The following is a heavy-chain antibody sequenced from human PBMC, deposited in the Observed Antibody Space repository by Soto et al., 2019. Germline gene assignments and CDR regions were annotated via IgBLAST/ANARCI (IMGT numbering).Heavy chain of an antibody. Sequence: LSLTCTVSGASISGNYWSWIRQPPGKGLEWIGYIYDSGSTNYSPSLQSRVTMSVDRSKNQFSLALASVTAADTAVYFCARYRRGTGWYYLDYWGQGILVTVSS. CDR2: IYDSGST. CDR3: ARYRRGTGWYYLDY. J-gene: IGHJ4*02. CDR1: GASISGNY. V-gene: IGHV4-59*01. D-gene: IGHD6-19*01.